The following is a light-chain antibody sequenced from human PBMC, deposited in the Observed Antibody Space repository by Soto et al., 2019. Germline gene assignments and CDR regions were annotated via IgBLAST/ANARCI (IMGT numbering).Light chain of an antibody. CDR1: QSVSSRY. Sequence: EIVLTQSPGTLSLSPGERATLSCRASQSVSSRYLACYQQKPGQAPRLLIYGATSRATGIPGRFSGSGYGTHIIITISRLEPEDFALYYCQKYGKGTFGQGTKVEIK. CDR3: QKYGKGT. CDR2: GAT. J-gene: IGKJ1*01. V-gene: IGKV3-20*01.